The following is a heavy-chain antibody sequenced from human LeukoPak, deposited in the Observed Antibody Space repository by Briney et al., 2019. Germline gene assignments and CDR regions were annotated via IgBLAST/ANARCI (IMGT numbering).Heavy chain of an antibody. CDR2: INPNSGGT. CDR3: AGAGTWADAFDI. J-gene: IGHJ3*02. CDR1: GYTFTGYY. Sequence: ASVKLSCKASGYTFTGYYMHWVRQAPGQGLEWMGWINPNSGGTNYAQRFQGRVTMTRDTSISTAYMELSRLRSDDTAVYYCAGAGTWADAFDIWGQGTMVTVSS. V-gene: IGHV1-2*02. D-gene: IGHD6-19*01.